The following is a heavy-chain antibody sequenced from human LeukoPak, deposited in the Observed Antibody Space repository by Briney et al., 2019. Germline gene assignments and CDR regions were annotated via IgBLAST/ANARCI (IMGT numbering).Heavy chain of an antibody. J-gene: IGHJ4*02. V-gene: IGHV3-7*01. CDR3: ARLYCSGGSCYFDY. CDR1: GFTFSSYW. CDR2: IKQDGSEK. Sequence: HAGGSLRLSCAASGFTFSSYWMSWVRQAPGKGREWVANIKQDGSEKYYVDSVKGRFTISRDNAKNSLYLQMNSLRAEDTAVYYCARLYCSGGSCYFDYWGQGTLVTVSS. D-gene: IGHD2-15*01.